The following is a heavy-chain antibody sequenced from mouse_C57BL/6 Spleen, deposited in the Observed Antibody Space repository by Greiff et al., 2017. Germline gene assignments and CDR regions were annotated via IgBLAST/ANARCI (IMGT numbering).Heavy chain of an antibody. CDR2: IDPETGGT. CDR1: GYTFTDYE. D-gene: IGHD1-1*01. J-gene: IGHJ2*01. CDR3: TRKFTFYYGSSYDYFDY. Sequence: QVQLQQSGAELVRPGASVTMSCKASGYTFTDYEMHWVKQTPVHGLEWIGAIDPETGGTAYNQKFKGKAILTADKSSSTAYMELRSLTSEDSAVYYCTRKFTFYYGSSYDYFDYWGQGTTRTVSS. V-gene: IGHV1-15*01.